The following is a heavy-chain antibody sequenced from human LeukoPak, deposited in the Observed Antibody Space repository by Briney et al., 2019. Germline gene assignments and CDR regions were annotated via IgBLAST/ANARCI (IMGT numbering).Heavy chain of an antibody. CDR2: MKEDGSEE. CDR3: ARDPLRRFDY. Sequence: GGSLRLSCVASGFTFSNYWMTWVRQAPGKGLEWVANMKEDGSEEFYVDSVKGRFTISRDNGKNSVFLQMNSLRVEDTAVYHCARDPLRRFDYWGQSILVTVSS. CDR1: GFTFSNYW. V-gene: IGHV3-7*03. J-gene: IGHJ4*02.